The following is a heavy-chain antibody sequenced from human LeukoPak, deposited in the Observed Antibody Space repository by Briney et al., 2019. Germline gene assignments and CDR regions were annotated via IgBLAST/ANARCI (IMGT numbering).Heavy chain of an antibody. D-gene: IGHD4-11*01. CDR2: IYTSGST. V-gene: IGHV4-61*02. Sequence: SETLSLTCTVSGGSISRGSYYWSWIRQPAGKGLEWIGRIYTSGSTNYNPSLKSRVTISVDTSKNQFSLKLSSVTAADTAVYYCARDTTTVTFDYWGQGTLVTVSS. J-gene: IGHJ4*02. CDR3: ARDTTTVTFDY. CDR1: GGSISRGSYY.